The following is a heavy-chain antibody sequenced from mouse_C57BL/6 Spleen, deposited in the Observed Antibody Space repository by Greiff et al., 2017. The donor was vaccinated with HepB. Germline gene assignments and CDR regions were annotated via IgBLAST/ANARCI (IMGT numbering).Heavy chain of an antibody. CDR3: ARRGDGKGDFDY. Sequence: EVKVVESGGDLVKPGGSLKLSCAASGFTFSSYGMSWVRQTPDKRLEWVATISSGGSYTYYPDSVKGRFTISRDNAKNTLYLQMSSLKSEDTAMYYCARRGDGKGDFDYWGQGTTLTVSS. V-gene: IGHV5-6*02. J-gene: IGHJ2*01. D-gene: IGHD2-1*01. CDR1: GFTFSSYG. CDR2: ISSGGSYT.